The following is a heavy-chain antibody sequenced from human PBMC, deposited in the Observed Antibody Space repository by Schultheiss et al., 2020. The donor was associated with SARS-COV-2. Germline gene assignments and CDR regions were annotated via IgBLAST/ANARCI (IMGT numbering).Heavy chain of an antibody. CDR3: ARLYSSSSAFDY. CDR2: INHSGST. CDR1: GGSISSYY. Sequence: SETLSLTCTVSGGSISSYYWSWIRQPAGKGLEWIGEINHSGSTNYNPSLKSRVTISVDTSKNQFSLKLSSVTAADTAVYYCARLYSSSSAFDYWGQGTLVTVSS. J-gene: IGHJ4*02. V-gene: IGHV4-34*01. D-gene: IGHD6-6*01.